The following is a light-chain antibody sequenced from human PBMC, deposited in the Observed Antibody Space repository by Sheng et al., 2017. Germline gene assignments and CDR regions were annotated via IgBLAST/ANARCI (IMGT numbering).Light chain of an antibody. J-gene: IGLJ2*01. V-gene: IGLV1-47*01. CDR2: RNN. Sequence: QSVLTQPPSASGTPGQRVTISCSGSSSNIGTNFVYWYQQLPGAAPKLLIYRNNVRPSGVPDRFSGSKSGTSASLAISGLRSEDEAAYYCASCDDSLSGPVVFGGGTKLTVL. CDR1: SSNIGTNF. CDR3: ASCDDSLSGPVV.